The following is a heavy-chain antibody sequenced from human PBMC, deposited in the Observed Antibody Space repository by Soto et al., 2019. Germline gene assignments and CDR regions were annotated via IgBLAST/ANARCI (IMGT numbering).Heavy chain of an antibody. V-gene: IGHV1-18*01. CDR3: ARDRGSYALDY. J-gene: IGHJ4*02. CDR1: GYTFTSYG. D-gene: IGHD1-26*01. CDR2: ISAYNGNT. Sequence: QVQLVQSGAEVKKPGASVKVSCKASGYTFTSYGIRWVRQAPGQGLEWMGWISAYNGNTNYAQKLQGRVTMTTDTSTSTADMELRSLRSDDTAVYYWARDRGSYALDYWGQGTLVTVSS.